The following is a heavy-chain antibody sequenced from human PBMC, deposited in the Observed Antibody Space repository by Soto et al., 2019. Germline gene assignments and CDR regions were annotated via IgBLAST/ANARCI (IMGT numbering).Heavy chain of an antibody. CDR1: GFTFSGSA. V-gene: IGHV3-73*01. CDR2: IRSKANSYAT. Sequence: PGGSLRLSCAASGFTFSGSAMHWVRQASGKGLEWVGRIRSKANSYATAYAASVKGRFTISRDDSKNTAYLQMNSLKTEDTAVYYCTRHGIAVGPGDYWGQGTLVTVS. J-gene: IGHJ4*02. D-gene: IGHD6-19*01. CDR3: TRHGIAVGPGDY.